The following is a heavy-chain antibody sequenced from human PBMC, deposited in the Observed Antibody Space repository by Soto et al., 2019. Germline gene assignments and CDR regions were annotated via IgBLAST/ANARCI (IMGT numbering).Heavy chain of an antibody. CDR1: GVTFSSYW. J-gene: IGHJ6*03. D-gene: IGHD3-16*01. V-gene: IGHV3-74*01. Sequence: GGSLRLSCAASGVTFSSYWMHWVRQAPGKGLVWVSRINSDGSSTSYADSVKGRFTISRDNAKNTLYLQMSSLRAEDTAVYYCARDNWGIDYSYYYMDVWGKGTTVTVSS. CDR2: INSDGSST. CDR3: ARDNWGIDYSYYYMDV.